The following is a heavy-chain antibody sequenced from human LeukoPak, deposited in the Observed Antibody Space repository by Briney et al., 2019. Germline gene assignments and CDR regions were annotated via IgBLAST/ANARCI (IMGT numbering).Heavy chain of an antibody. V-gene: IGHV3-21*01. CDR1: GFTFSSYS. J-gene: IGHJ4*02. CDR2: ISSSSSYI. Sequence: GGSLRLSCAASGFTFSSYSMNWVRQAPGKGLEGVASISSSSSYIYYAYSVKGRFTISRDNAKNSLYLQMNSLRAEDTAVYYCARDDADGGQGTLVTVSS. CDR3: ARDDAD.